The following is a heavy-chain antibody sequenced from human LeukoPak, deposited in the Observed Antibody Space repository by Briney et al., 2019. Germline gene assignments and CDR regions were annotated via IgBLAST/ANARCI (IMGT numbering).Heavy chain of an antibody. CDR3: AREFGRIAAAATGY. Sequence: GGFLRLSCAASGFTFSSHWMHWVRQAPGKGLVWVSRINRDGSTISYAESVKGRFTISRDNAKNTVYLQMNSLRAEDTAVYYCAREFGRIAAAATGYWGQGTLVTVSS. J-gene: IGHJ4*02. CDR2: INRDGSTI. D-gene: IGHD6-13*01. V-gene: IGHV3-74*01. CDR1: GFTFSSHW.